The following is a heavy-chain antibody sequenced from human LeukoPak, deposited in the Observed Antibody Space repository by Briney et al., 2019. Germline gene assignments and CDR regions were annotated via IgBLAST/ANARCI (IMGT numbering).Heavy chain of an antibody. D-gene: IGHD3-10*01. CDR2: INQDGSEK. J-gene: IGHJ5*02. CDR1: GFTFSSYW. Sequence: GGSLRLSCAASGFTFSSYWMGWVRQAPGKGLEWVANINQDGSEKYYVDSVKGRFTISRDNAKNSLYLQMNSLRAEDAAVYYCARPLKYYYGSETYFWFDPWGQGTLVTVSS. V-gene: IGHV3-7*01. CDR3: ARPLKYYYGSETYFWFDP.